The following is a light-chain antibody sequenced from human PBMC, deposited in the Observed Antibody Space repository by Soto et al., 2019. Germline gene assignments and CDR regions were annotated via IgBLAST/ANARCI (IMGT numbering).Light chain of an antibody. CDR2: DVS. CDR1: NSDVGSHNF. J-gene: IGLJ2*01. CDR3: TSYTSSSTLV. V-gene: IGLV2-14*02. Sequence: QSVLTQPASVSGSPGQSITISCTGTNSDVGSHNFVSWYQQHAGKVPKLMIYDVSNRPSGVSDRFSGSKSGNTASLTISGLQAEDEADYYCTSYTSSSTLVFGGGTKLTVL.